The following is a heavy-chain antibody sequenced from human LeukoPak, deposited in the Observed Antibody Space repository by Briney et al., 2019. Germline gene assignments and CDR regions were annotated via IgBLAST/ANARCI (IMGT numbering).Heavy chain of an antibody. J-gene: IGHJ4*02. CDR1: GFTFSNYY. V-gene: IGHV3-7*01. CDR2: IKQDGSEK. D-gene: IGHD1-1*01. Sequence: GGSLRLSCAASGFTFSNYYMTWVRQAPGKGLEWLANIKQDGSEKYYVDSVKGRFTISRDNAKNSLYLQMSSLRDEDTAVYYCAQVRLSYRGQGTLVTVSS. CDR3: AQVRLSY.